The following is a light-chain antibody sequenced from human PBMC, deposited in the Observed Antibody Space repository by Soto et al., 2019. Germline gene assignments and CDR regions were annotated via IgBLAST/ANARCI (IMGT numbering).Light chain of an antibody. V-gene: IGKV1-27*01. CDR2: TAS. CDR1: QGISNY. CDR3: HNYNSAPQLT. J-gene: IGKJ4*01. Sequence: DIQMTQSPSSLSASVGDRVTITCRASQGISNYLAWYQQKPWQVPKLLSYTASTLQSGVPSRFSGSGSGTDFTLTISSLQPEDVATYYCHNYNSAPQLTFGGGTKVEIK.